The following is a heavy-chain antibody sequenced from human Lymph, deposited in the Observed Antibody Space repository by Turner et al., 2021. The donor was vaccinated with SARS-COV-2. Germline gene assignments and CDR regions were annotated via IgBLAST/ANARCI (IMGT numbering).Heavy chain of an antibody. CDR3: AKVRSIFGVVIGGMDV. D-gene: IGHD3-3*01. Sequence: QVQLVESGGGVVQPGRSLRLSCAASGFTFSSYGMHWVRQAQGKGLEWVAVISYDGSNKYYADSVKGRFTISRDNTKKTLYLQMNSLRAEDTAVYYCAKVRSIFGVVIGGMDVWGQGTTVTVSS. V-gene: IGHV3-30*18. CDR1: GFTFSSYG. CDR2: ISYDGSNK. J-gene: IGHJ6*02.